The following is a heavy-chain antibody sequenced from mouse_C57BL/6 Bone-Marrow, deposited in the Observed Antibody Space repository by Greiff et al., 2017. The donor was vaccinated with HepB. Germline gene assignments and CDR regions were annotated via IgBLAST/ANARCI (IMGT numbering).Heavy chain of an antibody. J-gene: IGHJ1*03. D-gene: IGHD2-1*01. V-gene: IGHV15-2*01. CDR1: DSEVFPIAY. Sequence: QVQLQQSGSELRSPGSSVKLSCKDFDSEVFPIAYMSWVRQKPGHGFEWIGGILPSIGRTIYGEKFEDKATLDADTLSNTAYLELNSLTSEDSAIYYCARHGNSLYWYFDVWGTWTTVTVSS. CDR2: ILPSIGRT. CDR3: ARHGNSLYWYFDV.